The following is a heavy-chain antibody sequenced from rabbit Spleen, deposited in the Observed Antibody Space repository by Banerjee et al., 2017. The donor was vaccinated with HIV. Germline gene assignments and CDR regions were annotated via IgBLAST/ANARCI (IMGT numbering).Heavy chain of an antibody. CDR2: IAGSSSGFT. J-gene: IGHJ6*01. CDR1: GFDFSSYS. CDR3: ARDVGTSFSTYGMDL. Sequence: QEQLEESGGGLVKPGGSLTLSCKTSGFDFSSYSMSWVRQAPGKGLEWISCIAGSSSGFTYSATWATGRFTISKTSSTTVTLQMTSLTAADTATYFCARDVGTSFSTYGMDLWGPGTLVTVS. V-gene: IGHV1S45*01. D-gene: IGHD8-1*01.